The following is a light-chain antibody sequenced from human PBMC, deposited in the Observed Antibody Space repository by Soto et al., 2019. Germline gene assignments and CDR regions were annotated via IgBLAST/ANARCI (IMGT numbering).Light chain of an antibody. CDR2: EVT. CDR1: SRDVGGYNF. CDR3: SSYTRRNTLA. J-gene: IGLJ2*01. V-gene: IGLV2-14*01. Sequence: QSALTQPASVSGSPGQSITISCTGTSRDVGGYNFVSWYQQHPGKAPKLIIYEVTDRPSGVSNRFSGSKSGSTASLTISGLQAEDEADYYCSSYTRRNTLAFGGGTKLTVL.